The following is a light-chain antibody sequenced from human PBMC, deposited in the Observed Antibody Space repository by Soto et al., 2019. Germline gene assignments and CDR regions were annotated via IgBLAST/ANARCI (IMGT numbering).Light chain of an antibody. J-gene: IGKJ1*01. CDR2: GAS. CDR3: QQYNNWLRAT. V-gene: IGKV3-15*01. Sequence: EVVMTQSAATLSVSTGERATLSCSARQSVSRNLAWYEQKPGQAPRVLSYGASTRATGIPARFSGSGSGTEFTLTISSLQSEDFAVYYCQQYNNWLRATFGQGTKVEI. CDR1: QSVSRN.